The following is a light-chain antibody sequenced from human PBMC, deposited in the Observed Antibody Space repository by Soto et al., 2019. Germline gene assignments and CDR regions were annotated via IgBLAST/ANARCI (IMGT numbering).Light chain of an antibody. V-gene: IGLV1-40*01. CDR1: SSNIGAGYD. CDR3: QSYDSSLSGSKV. CDR2: GNN. Sequence: QSVLTQPPSVSGAPGQRVTISCTGSSSNIGAGYDVHWYQQLPGTGPKLLIYGNNNRPSGVPDRFFGSKSGTSASLAITGLQAEDEADYYCQSYDSSLSGSKVFGGGTKLTVL. J-gene: IGLJ3*02.